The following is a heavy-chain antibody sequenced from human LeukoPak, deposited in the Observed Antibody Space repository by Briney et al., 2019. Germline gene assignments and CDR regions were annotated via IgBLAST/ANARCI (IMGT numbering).Heavy chain of an antibody. CDR1: GFTFDDYA. D-gene: IGHD3-10*01. V-gene: IGHV3-9*01. Sequence: SGGSLRLSRAASGFTFDDYAMHWVRQAPGKGLEWVSGISWNSGSIGYADSVKGRFTISRDNAKNSLYLQMNSLRAEDTALYYCAKDVNPPGGSGSYWDAFDIWGQGTMVTVSS. CDR2: ISWNSGSI. CDR3: AKDVNPPGGSGSYWDAFDI. J-gene: IGHJ3*02.